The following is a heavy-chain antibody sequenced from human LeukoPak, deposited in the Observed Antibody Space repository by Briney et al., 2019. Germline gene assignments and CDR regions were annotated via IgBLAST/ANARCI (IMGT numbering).Heavy chain of an antibody. Sequence: GGSLRLSCAASGFPFSSYRMNWVRHSTGKGLECLSSISSSSSYIYHADSEKGRFTISRDNAKNSLYRQMNSLRAEDTAVYYCARDARGAAEVYDAFDIWGQGTMVTVSS. CDR3: ARDARGAAEVYDAFDI. V-gene: IGHV3-21*01. J-gene: IGHJ3*02. D-gene: IGHD3-10*01. CDR2: ISSSSSYI. CDR1: GFPFSSYR.